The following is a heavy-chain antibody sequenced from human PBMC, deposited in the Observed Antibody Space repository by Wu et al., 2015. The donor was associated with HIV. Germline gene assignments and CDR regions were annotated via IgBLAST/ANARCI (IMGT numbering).Heavy chain of an antibody. Sequence: QVQLVRSGAEVKKSGSSVRVSCQAFGGTFSGYAVNWVRQAPGQGLEWMGGIIPVFGTTSYAQKFRGRVTITTDASTNTAYMELTGLRSADTAVYYCAGGILVRGSERWFDPWGQGTLVTVSS. CDR2: IIPVFGTT. D-gene: IGHD1-1*01. CDR3: AGGILVRGSERWFDP. CDR1: GGTFSGYA. J-gene: IGHJ5*02. V-gene: IGHV1-69*05.